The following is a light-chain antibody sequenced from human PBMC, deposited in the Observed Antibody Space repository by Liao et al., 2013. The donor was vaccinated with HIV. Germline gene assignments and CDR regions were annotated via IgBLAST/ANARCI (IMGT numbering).Light chain of an antibody. V-gene: IGLV3-21*04. CDR2: YDQ. J-gene: IGLJ2*01. Sequence: SYELTQPPSVSVAPGQTAVMTCGGNNIRSRGVHWYQQRPGQAPVLVMYYDQNRPSGIPERFSGSKSGNTATLTISEVEAGDEADFYCQVWDRASGHPVFGGGTELTVL. CDR1: NIRSRG. CDR3: QVWDRASGHPV.